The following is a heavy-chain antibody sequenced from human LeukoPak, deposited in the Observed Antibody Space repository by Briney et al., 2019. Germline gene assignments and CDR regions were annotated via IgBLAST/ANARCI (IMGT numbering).Heavy chain of an antibody. D-gene: IGHD6-19*01. Sequence: GGSLRLSCAASGFTFSSYAMSWVRQAPGKGLEWVSAISGSGGSTYYADSVKGRFTISRDNSKNTLYLQMNSLRAEDTAVYYCAKVLAESGFSSGWSRGFDYWGQGTRVTVSS. CDR3: AKVLAESGFSSGWSRGFDY. J-gene: IGHJ4*02. CDR1: GFTFSSYA. V-gene: IGHV3-23*01. CDR2: ISGSGGST.